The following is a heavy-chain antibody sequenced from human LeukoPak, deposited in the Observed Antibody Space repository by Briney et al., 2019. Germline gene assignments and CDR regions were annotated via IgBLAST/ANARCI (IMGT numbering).Heavy chain of an antibody. Sequence: SETLSLTCTVSGYSISTGYYWGWIRQPAGKGLEWIGRIYTTGSTDYNPSLKSRVSISIDTSKNQFSLKLSSVTAADTAVYYCARDLGDMTLDYWGQGTLVTVSS. CDR3: ARDLGDMTLDY. CDR2: IYTTGST. J-gene: IGHJ4*02. D-gene: IGHD3-16*01. CDR1: GYSISTGYY. V-gene: IGHV4-38-2*02.